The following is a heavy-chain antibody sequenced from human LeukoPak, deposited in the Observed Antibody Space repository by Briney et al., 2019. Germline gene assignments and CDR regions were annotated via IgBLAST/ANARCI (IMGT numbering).Heavy chain of an antibody. CDR3: AKDLESFWYSSSRRNWFDP. Sequence: QSGGSLRLSCAASGFTVNISYMSWVRQAPGKGLEWVSAISGSGGSTYYADSVKGRFTISRDNSKNTLYLEMNSLRAEDTAVYYCAKDLESFWYSSSRRNWFDPWGQGTLVTVSS. J-gene: IGHJ5*02. CDR2: ISGSGGST. V-gene: IGHV3-23*01. D-gene: IGHD6-6*01. CDR1: GFTVNISY.